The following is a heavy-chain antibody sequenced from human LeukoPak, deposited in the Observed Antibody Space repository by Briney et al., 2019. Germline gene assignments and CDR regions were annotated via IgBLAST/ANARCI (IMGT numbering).Heavy chain of an antibody. Sequence: PGGSLRLSCVGSTFTFSDYGMHWVRQAPGKGLEWVAFIRYDGKKTYYTDSAKGRFTISRDNSKNTLYLEMNSLRAEDTAVFYCAKDGVILAPGIYWYMDVWGRGTTVTVSS. CDR3: AKDGVILAPGIYWYMDV. J-gene: IGHJ6*03. V-gene: IGHV3-30*02. CDR1: TFTFSDYG. CDR2: IRYDGKKT. D-gene: IGHD3-16*02.